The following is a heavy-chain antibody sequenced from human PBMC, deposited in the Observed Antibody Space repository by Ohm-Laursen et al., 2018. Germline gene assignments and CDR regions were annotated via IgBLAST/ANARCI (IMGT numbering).Heavy chain of an antibody. D-gene: IGHD3-22*01. J-gene: IGHJ6*02. CDR3: AKDIGAHYYDSTSYYGMDV. V-gene: IGHV4-28*03. CDR1: GLSISNSNW. CDR2: LYYSGTT. Sequence: SDTLSLTCDVSGLSISNSNWWGWIRQPPGKGLEWVGYLYYSGTTYYNPSLKSRVTMSVDTSKNQFSVKLTSVTAVDTALYYCAKDIGAHYYDSTSYYGMDVWGQGTTVTVSS.